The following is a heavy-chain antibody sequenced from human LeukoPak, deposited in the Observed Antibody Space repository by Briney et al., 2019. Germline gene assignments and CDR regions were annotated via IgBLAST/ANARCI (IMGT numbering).Heavy chain of an antibody. CDR3: AKDLLGYCSSTSCYTGMDV. CDR2: IKQDGSEK. J-gene: IGHJ6*03. D-gene: IGHD2-2*02. Sequence: GGSLRLSCAASGFTFSSYWMSWVRQAPGKGLEWVANIKQDGSEKYYVDSVKGRFTISRDNAKNSLYLQMNSLRAEDTAVYYCAKDLLGYCSSTSCYTGMDVWGKGTTVTVSS. CDR1: GFTFSSYW. V-gene: IGHV3-7*01.